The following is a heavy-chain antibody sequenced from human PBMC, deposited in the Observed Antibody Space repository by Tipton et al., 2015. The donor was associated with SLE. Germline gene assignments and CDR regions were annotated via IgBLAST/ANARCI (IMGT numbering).Heavy chain of an antibody. V-gene: IGHV3-11*04. Sequence: QLVQSGGGLVRPGGYLRLSCAASGFTFSDYYMTWIRQAPGKGLEWLSYISSGGSNIDSADSVKGRFTISRDNVKNSLYLQMNNLRAEDTALYYCARAPDYGDYHDAFDLWGQGTMVTVSS. CDR3: ARAPDYGDYHDAFDL. J-gene: IGHJ3*01. D-gene: IGHD4-17*01. CDR1: GFTFSDYY. CDR2: ISSGGSNI.